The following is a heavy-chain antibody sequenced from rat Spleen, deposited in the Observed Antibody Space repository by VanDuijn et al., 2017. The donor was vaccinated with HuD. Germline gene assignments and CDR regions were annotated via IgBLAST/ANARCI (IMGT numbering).Heavy chain of an antibody. CDR2: ISFDGGSA. CDR3: AKDPWDSGANWFAY. Sequence: EVQLVESGGGLVQPGRSLKLSCAASGFTFSDFYMAWVRQAPTKGLEWVASISFDGGSAYYRDSVKGRFTISRDNAKSSLYLQMDSLRSEDTATYYCAKDPWDSGANWFAYWGQGTLDTVSS. D-gene: IGHD4-3*01. J-gene: IGHJ3*01. V-gene: IGHV5-20*01. CDR1: GFTFSDFY.